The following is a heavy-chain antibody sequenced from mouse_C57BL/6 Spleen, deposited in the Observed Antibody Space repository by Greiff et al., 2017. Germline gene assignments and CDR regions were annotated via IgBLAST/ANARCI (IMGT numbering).Heavy chain of an antibody. Sequence: QVQLQQPGAELVKPGASVKLSCKASGYTFTSYWMQWVKQRPGQGLEWIGEIDPSDSYTNYNQKFKGKATLTVDTSSSTAYMQLSSLTSEDSAVYYCARRIYYDYDSACWGQGTLVTVSA. D-gene: IGHD2-4*01. CDR2: IDPSDSYT. CDR1: GYTFTSYW. J-gene: IGHJ3*01. V-gene: IGHV1-50*01. CDR3: ARRIYYDYDSAC.